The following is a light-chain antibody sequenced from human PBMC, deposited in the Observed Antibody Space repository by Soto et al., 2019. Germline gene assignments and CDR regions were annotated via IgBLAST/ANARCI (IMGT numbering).Light chain of an antibody. V-gene: IGKV3-20*01. CDR3: QQYVASPWT. J-gene: IGKJ1*01. CDR1: QSVSANY. CDR2: GAS. Sequence: EIVLTQSPGTLSLSPGERATLSCRASQSVSANYLAWYQQKPGQAPRLVVYGASIRATGIPERFSGSGSGTDFTLTISRLEPEDFAVYYCQQYVASPWTFGQGTKVEIK.